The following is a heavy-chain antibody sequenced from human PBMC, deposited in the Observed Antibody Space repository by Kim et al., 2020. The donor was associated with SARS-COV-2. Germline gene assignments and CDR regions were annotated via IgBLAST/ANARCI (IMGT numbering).Heavy chain of an antibody. D-gene: IGHD1-1*01. CDR3: AKELPGADAFDI. V-gene: IGHV3-30*02. J-gene: IGHJ3*02. Sequence: YYAASVKGRFTISRDNSKNTLYLQMNSLRAEDTAVYYCAKELPGADAFDIWGQGTMVTVSS.